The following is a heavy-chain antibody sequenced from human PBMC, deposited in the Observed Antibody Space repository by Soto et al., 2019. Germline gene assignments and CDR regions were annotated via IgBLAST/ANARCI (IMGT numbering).Heavy chain of an antibody. J-gene: IGHJ3*02. V-gene: IGHV1-46*01. D-gene: IGHD2-15*01. CDR2: INPSGGST. Sequence: ASVKVSCKASGYTFTSYYMHWVRQAPGQGLEWMGIINPSGGSTSYAQKFQGRVTMTRDTSTSTVYMELSSLRSEDTAVYYCAIELPADAFDIWGQGTMVTVSS. CDR3: AIELPADAFDI. CDR1: GYTFTSYY.